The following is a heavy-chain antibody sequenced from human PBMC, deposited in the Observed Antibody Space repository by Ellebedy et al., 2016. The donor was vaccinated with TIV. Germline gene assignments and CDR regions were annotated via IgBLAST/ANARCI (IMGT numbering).Heavy chain of an antibody. CDR1: GGSFSGYY. J-gene: IGHJ6*03. Sequence: SETLSLXXAVYGGSFSGYYWSWIRQPPGKGLEWIGEINHSGSTNYSPSLKSRVTISVDTSKNQFSLKLSSVTAADTAVYYCARGNRAARRPLYYYYYYYMDVWGKGTTVTVSS. CDR3: ARGNRAARRPLYYYYYYYMDV. D-gene: IGHD6-6*01. CDR2: INHSGST. V-gene: IGHV4-34*01.